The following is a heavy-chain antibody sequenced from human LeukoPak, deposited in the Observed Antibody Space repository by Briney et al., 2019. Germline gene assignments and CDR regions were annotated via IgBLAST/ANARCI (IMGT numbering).Heavy chain of an antibody. CDR3: ASLSWFGELFDY. CDR1: GFTFSDYY. Sequence: GGSLRLSCAASGFTFSDYYMSWIRQAPGKGLEWVSYISSIGSTIYYADSVKGRFTISRDNAKNSLYLQMNSLRAEDTAVYYCASLSWFGELFDYWGQGTLVTVSS. D-gene: IGHD3-10*01. J-gene: IGHJ4*02. CDR2: ISSIGSTI. V-gene: IGHV3-11*01.